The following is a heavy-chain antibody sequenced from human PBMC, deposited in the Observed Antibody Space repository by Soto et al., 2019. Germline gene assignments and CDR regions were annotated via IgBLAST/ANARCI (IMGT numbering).Heavy chain of an antibody. V-gene: IGHV1-18*01. J-gene: IGHJ4*02. CDR2: ISAYNGNT. D-gene: IGHD3-10*01. CDR3: AGITMVRGVIITWDY. Sequence: QVQLVQSGAEVKKPGASVKVSCKASGYTFTSYGISWVRQAPGQGLEWMGWISAYNGNTNYAQKLQGRVTMTTDTSTSTAYMELRGLRSDDTAVYYCAGITMVRGVIITWDYWGQGTLVTVSS. CDR1: GYTFTSYG.